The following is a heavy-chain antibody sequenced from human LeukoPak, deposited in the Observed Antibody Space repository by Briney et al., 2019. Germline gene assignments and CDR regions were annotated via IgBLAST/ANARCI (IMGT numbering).Heavy chain of an antibody. CDR1: GFTSSSYS. D-gene: IGHD6-19*01. Sequence: GGSLRLSCVVSGFTSSSYSMNWVRQAPGKGLEWVSSISSSSSSYIYYADSVKGRFTISRDNAKNSLYLQMNSLRVEDTAVYYCARDMSSGWYSNFDYWGQGTLVTVSS. V-gene: IGHV3-21*01. J-gene: IGHJ4*02. CDR3: ARDMSSGWYSNFDY. CDR2: ISSSSSSYI.